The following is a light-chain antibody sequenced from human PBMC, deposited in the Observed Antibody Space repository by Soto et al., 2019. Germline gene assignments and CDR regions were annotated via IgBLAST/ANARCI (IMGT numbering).Light chain of an antibody. J-gene: IGKJ4*01. CDR2: AAS. CDR1: QGISSY. V-gene: IGKV1-9*01. Sequence: DIQLTQSPSFLSASVGDRVTITCRASQGISSYLAWYQQKPGKAPKLLFYAASTLQSGVPSRFSGSGSGTEFTLTISSLQPEDFATYYCQQLTSYPPTCGGGTKVEIK. CDR3: QQLTSYPPT.